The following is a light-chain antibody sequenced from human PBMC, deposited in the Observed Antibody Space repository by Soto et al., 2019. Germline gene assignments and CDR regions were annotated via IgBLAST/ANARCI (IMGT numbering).Light chain of an antibody. CDR1: QSVGTN. Sequence: EIVMTQSPATLSVSPGERVTLSCRASQSVGTNLAWYQQKPGQAPRLLILGASTRASGIPAKFSGSGSGTEFTLSIGSLQSEDFAIYYCQQYDNWPQRWTFGQGTKVEIK. J-gene: IGKJ2*01. CDR3: QQYDNWPQRWT. V-gene: IGKV3-15*01. CDR2: GAS.